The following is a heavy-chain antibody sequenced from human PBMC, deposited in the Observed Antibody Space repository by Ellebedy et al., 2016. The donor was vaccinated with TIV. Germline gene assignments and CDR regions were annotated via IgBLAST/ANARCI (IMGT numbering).Heavy chain of an antibody. Sequence: GESLKISCAASGFTFSDYYMSWIRQAPGKGLEWVSYISNSDSSIFYADSVRGRFAISRDNAKNLLYLQMKSLRAEDTAVYYCARDVRFIDHQHNWFDPWGQGTLVTVSS. V-gene: IGHV3-11*01. J-gene: IGHJ5*02. D-gene: IGHD2-2*01. CDR3: ARDVRFIDHQHNWFDP. CDR1: GFTFSDYY. CDR2: ISNSDSSI.